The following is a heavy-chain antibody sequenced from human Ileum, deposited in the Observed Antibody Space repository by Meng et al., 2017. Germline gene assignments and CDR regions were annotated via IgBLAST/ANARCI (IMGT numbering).Heavy chain of an antibody. Sequence: SETLSLTCTVSTDSISSDYWSWFRLPPGKGLEWIGYINYSGTTKYSASLQSRVTMSVDTSKNQFSLRLSFVTAADTAVYYCARQTRKDGYNYMFDYWGQGTLVTVSS. D-gene: IGHD5-24*01. J-gene: IGHJ4*02. CDR3: ARQTRKDGYNYMFDY. V-gene: IGHV4-59*01. CDR2: INYSGTT. CDR1: TDSISSDY.